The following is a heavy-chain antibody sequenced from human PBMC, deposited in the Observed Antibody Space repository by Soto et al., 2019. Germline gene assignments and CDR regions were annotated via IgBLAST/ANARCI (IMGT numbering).Heavy chain of an antibody. CDR2: IIPIFGTA. Sequence: SVKVSCKASGGTFSSYAISWVRQAPGQGLEWMGGIIPIFGTANYAQKFQGRVTITADKSTSTAYMELSSLRSEDTAVYYCARGPIVVVPAANARWDDWGQGTLVTVSS. J-gene: IGHJ4*02. CDR1: GGTFSSYA. V-gene: IGHV1-69*06. D-gene: IGHD2-2*01. CDR3: ARGPIVVVPAANARWDD.